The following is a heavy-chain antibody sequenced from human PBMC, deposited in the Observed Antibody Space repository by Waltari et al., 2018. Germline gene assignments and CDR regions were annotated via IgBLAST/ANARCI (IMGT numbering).Heavy chain of an antibody. V-gene: IGHV3-30*02. CDR1: ELTHTNTC. Sequence: VYLVASGGGVVQPGGTLGLACAPTELTHTNTCIHWSRRAPGKGLESLSFLHYDGSFSLYADSVRGRFTISRDSSKNALYLEMTNLRTEDTAIYYCANNPYCAPARCLREWDYWGLGTPVYVSS. CDR3: ANNPYCAPARCLREWDY. D-gene: IGHD3-3*01. J-gene: IGHJ4*02. CDR2: LHYDGSFS.